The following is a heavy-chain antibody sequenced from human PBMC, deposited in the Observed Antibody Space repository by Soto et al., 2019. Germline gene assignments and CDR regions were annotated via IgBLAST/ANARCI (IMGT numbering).Heavy chain of an antibody. Sequence: EVQLVESGGGLVQPGRSLRLSCPASGFTFDDYAMHWVRQAPGKGLEWVSGISWNSGSIGYADSVKGRFTISRDNAKNSLYLQMNSLRAEDTALYYCAKDIKGGYYGSGSHVAFDIWGQGTMVTVSS. J-gene: IGHJ3*02. V-gene: IGHV3-9*01. CDR1: GFTFDDYA. CDR3: AKDIKGGYYGSGSHVAFDI. CDR2: ISWNSGSI. D-gene: IGHD3-10*01.